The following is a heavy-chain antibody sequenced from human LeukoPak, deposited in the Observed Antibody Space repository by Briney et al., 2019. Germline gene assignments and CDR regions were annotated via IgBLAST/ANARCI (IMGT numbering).Heavy chain of an antibody. V-gene: IGHV3-23*01. CDR1: GFTFSYYG. Sequence: GGSLRLSCAASGFTFSYYGMSWVRQAPGKGLEWVSSIGGSGRTTYYADSVKGRFTISRDNSQNTVFLQMSTLRAEDTAVYYCAKVVSQGGVDYWGQGTLVTVSS. CDR2: IGGSGRTT. CDR3: AKVVSQGGVDY. D-gene: IGHD1-26*01. J-gene: IGHJ4*02.